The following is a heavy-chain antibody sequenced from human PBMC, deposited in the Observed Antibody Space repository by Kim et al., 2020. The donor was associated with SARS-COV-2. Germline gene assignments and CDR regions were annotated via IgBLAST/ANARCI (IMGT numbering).Heavy chain of an antibody. J-gene: IGHJ5*02. V-gene: IGHV3-33*07. CDR3: ARDRGTGTNDNGPLCFDP. CDR2: ISYDGRNE. Sequence: GGSLRLSCAASGFIFSAYGMYWVRQAPGKGLEWVAFISYDGRNEFYEDSVKGRFTISRDNSKNTLYLQMNSLRAEDTAVYYCARDRGTGTNDNGPLCFDPWGQGTLVTVSS. CDR1: GFIFSAYG. D-gene: IGHD2-8*01.